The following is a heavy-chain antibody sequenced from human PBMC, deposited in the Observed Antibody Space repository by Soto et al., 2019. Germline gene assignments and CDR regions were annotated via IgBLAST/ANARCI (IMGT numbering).Heavy chain of an antibody. J-gene: IGHJ6*02. V-gene: IGHV1-2*04. CDR3: AREGSSPSVGVKYGMDV. D-gene: IGHD3-10*01. Sequence: ASLKVSCKASGYTFTGYYMHWVRQAPGQGLEWMGWINPNSGGTNYAQKFQGWVTMTRDTSVSTAYMELSRLRSDDTAVYYCAREGSSPSVGVKYGMDVWGQGTTVTV. CDR1: GYTFTGYY. CDR2: INPNSGGT.